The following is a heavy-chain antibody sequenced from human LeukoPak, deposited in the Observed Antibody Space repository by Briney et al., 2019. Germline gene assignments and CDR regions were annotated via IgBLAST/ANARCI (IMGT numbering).Heavy chain of an antibody. CDR3: ASGQNPSKLDY. Sequence: GGSLRLSCAASGFIFDDYGMGWVRQAPGKGLEWVSGINWNGGNTGYVDSVKGRFTISRDNDKNSLDLQMNSLRVEDTALYYCASGQNPSKLDYWGQGTLVTVSS. CDR1: GFIFDDYG. J-gene: IGHJ4*02. V-gene: IGHV3-20*04. D-gene: IGHD3/OR15-3a*01. CDR2: INWNGGNT.